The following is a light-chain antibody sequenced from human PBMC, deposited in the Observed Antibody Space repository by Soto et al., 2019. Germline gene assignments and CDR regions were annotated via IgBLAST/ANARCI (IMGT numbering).Light chain of an antibody. J-gene: IGKJ4*01. CDR1: QSVSGSY. V-gene: IGKV3-20*01. CDR2: GAS. Sequence: IVLTQSPGTLSSSPGERATLSCRASQSVSGSYVAWYQQKPGQAPRLLIYGASGRATGIPDRFSGSGSGTDFTLTISRLEPEDLAVYYCQQYGSSPLTFGGGTKVDIK. CDR3: QQYGSSPLT.